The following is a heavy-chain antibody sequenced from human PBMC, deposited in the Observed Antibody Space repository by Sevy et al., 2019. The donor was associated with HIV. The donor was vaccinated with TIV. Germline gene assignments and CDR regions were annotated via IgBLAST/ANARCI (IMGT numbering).Heavy chain of an antibody. V-gene: IGHV3-30*18. J-gene: IGHJ6*02. D-gene: IGHD3-3*01. Sequence: GGSLRLSCAASGFTFSSYDMHWVRQAPGKGLEWVAVISYDGSNKYYADSVKGRFTISRDNSKNTLYLQMNSLRAEDTAVYYCAKSNYDFWSGYSYYYYGMDVWGQGTTVTVSS. CDR2: ISYDGSNK. CDR1: GFTFSSYD. CDR3: AKSNYDFWSGYSYYYYGMDV.